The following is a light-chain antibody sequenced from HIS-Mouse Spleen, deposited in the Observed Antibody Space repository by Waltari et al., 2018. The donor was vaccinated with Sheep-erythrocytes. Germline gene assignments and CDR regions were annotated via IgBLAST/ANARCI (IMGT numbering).Light chain of an antibody. V-gene: IGKV3-11*01. CDR1: PSVSSY. CDR2: DAS. CDR3: QQRSNWYT. J-gene: IGKJ2*01. Sequence: EIVLTQSPATLSLSPGERATLSCRASPSVSSYLAWYQQKPGQAPRLLIYDASNRATGIPARFSGSGSGTDFTLTISSLEPEDCAVYYCQQRSNWYTFGQGTKLEIK.